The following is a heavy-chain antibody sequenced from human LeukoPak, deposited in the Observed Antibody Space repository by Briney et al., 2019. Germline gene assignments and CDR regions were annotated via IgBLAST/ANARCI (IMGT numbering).Heavy chain of an antibody. J-gene: IGHJ4*02. V-gene: IGHV3-23*01. CDR1: GITLSNYG. CDR3: AKRGVVIRVILVGCHKEAYYFES. CDR2: ISDSGGNT. Sequence: GGSLRLSCAVSGITLSNYGMSWVRQAPGKGLEWVAGISDSGGNTKYADSVKGRFTISRDNPKNTLYLQMNSLRAEDTAVYFCAKRGVVIRVILVGCHKEAYYFESWGQGALVTVYS. D-gene: IGHD3-22*01.